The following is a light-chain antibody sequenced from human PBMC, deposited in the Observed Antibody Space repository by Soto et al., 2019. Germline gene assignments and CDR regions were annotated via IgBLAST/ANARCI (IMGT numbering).Light chain of an antibody. CDR1: QSVSSY. Sequence: DIVLPQSPATLSLSPGPTSTLSGRASQSVSSYLAWYQQKAGQATRLLIYEGSNRATGIPTRFSGSGSGTDFTLTISGLEPEDFAVYYCQQRNNWPWTVGQGTKVDIK. V-gene: IGKV3-11*01. J-gene: IGKJ1*01. CDR3: QQRNNWPWT. CDR2: EGS.